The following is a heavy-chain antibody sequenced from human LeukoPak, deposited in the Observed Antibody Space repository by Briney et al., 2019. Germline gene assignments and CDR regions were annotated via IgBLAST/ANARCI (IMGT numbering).Heavy chain of an antibody. V-gene: IGHV4-39*07. Sequence: SETLSLTCTVSGGSISSSSYYWGWIRQPPGKGLEWIGSIYYSGSTYYNPSLKSRVTISVDTSKNQFSLKLSSVTAADTAVYYCVRDGNEYSSSSDAFDYWGQGTLVTVSS. CDR1: GGSISSSSYY. D-gene: IGHD6-6*01. J-gene: IGHJ4*02. CDR2: IYYSGST. CDR3: VRDGNEYSSSSDAFDY.